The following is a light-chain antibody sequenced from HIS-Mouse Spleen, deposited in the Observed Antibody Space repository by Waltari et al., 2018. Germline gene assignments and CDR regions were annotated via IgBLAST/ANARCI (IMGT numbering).Light chain of an antibody. CDR2: EDS. Sequence: SYELTQPPSVSVSPGQTARITCSGDALPNKYAYWYQQKSGQDPVLVIYEDSKRTSGIPERFSGSSSGTMATLTISGAQVEDEADYYCYSTDSSGNHRVFGGGTKLTVL. V-gene: IGLV3-10*01. CDR3: YSTDSSGNHRV. J-gene: IGLJ2*01. CDR1: ALPNKY.